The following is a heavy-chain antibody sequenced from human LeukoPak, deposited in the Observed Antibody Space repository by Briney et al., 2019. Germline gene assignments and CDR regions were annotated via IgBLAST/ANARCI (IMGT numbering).Heavy chain of an antibody. Sequence: PGGSLRLSCAASGFTFSNFAIHWVRQAPGKGLEWLSLISSDGFNTYYADSVKGRFTISRDNSKNTLYLQMNSLRAEDTAVYYCARDPNVLQYFDWTFDYWGQGTLVTVSS. J-gene: IGHJ4*02. V-gene: IGHV3-30*04. CDR2: ISSDGFNT. CDR3: ARDPNVLQYFDWTFDY. CDR1: GFTFSNFA. D-gene: IGHD3-9*01.